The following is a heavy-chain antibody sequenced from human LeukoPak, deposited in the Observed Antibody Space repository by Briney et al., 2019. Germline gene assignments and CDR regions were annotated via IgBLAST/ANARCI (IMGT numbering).Heavy chain of an antibody. Sequence: GGSLRLSCEGSAFIFSGHWMIWIRQTPGKGLEWVASIKEDGSERQYVDSVKGRFSISRDNTKGSLFLQLNSLRAEDTAVYYCAREPLDYWGQGTLVTVSS. CDR1: AFIFSGHW. J-gene: IGHJ4*02. V-gene: IGHV3-7*03. CDR3: AREPLDY. CDR2: IKEDGSER.